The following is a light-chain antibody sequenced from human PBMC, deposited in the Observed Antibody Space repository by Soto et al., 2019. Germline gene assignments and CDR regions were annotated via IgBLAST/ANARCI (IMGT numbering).Light chain of an antibody. V-gene: IGKV1-39*01. CDR2: PAS. CDR3: QQSYGTPFT. J-gene: IGKJ3*01. CDR1: QSISSY. Sequence: DIQMTQSPSSLSASVGDRVTITCRASQSISSYLNWYQQKPGKAPKLLIYPASSLQSGVPSRFSGSTSGTDFTLTISSLQPEDFATYYCQQSYGTPFTFGPGTKVVIK.